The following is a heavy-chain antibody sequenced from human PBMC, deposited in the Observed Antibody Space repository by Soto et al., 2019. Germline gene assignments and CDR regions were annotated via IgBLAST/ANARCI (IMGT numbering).Heavy chain of an antibody. CDR3: ARSFLHIAVAGTPSLFAR. J-gene: IGHJ5*02. D-gene: IGHD6-19*01. CDR2: INHSGST. V-gene: IGHV4-34*01. CDR1: GLTFSGYY. Sequence: SGTLSLTCAVYGLTFSGYYWSWIRQPPGKGLEWTGEINHSGSTNYNPSLKSRVTISVDTSKNQFSLKLSSVTAADTAVYYCARSFLHIAVAGTPSLFARCGQGARVTV.